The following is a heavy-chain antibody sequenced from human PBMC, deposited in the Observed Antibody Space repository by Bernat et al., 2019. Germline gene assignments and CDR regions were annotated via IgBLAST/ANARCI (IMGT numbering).Heavy chain of an antibody. J-gene: IGHJ4*02. D-gene: IGHD6-19*01. V-gene: IGHV3-21*01. Sequence: EVQLVESGGGLVKPGGSLRLSCAASGFTFSSYSMNWVRQAPGKGLEWVSSISSSSSYIYYAGSVKGRFTISRDSAKNSLYLQMNSLRAEDTAVYYCARDGGWYPATPQFDYWGQGTLVTVSS. CDR1: GFTFSSYS. CDR3: ARDGGWYPATPQFDY. CDR2: ISSSSSYI.